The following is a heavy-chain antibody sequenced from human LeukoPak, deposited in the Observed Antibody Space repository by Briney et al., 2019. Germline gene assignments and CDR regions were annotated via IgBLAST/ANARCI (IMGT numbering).Heavy chain of an antibody. D-gene: IGHD1-26*01. V-gene: IGHV1-46*01. Sequence: GASVKVSCKASGYTFTSYYMHWVRQAPGQGLECMGIINPSGGSTSYAQKFQGRVTMTRDMSTSTVYMELSSLRSEDTAVYYCAREDSAREEAIDYWGQGTLVTVSS. CDR1: GYTFTSYY. J-gene: IGHJ4*02. CDR2: INPSGGST. CDR3: AREDSAREEAIDY.